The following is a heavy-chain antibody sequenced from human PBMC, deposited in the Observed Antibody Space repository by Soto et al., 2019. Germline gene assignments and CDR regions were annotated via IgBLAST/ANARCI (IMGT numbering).Heavy chain of an antibody. J-gene: IGHJ3*02. CDR3: ARRPGYCSSTSCYLGAFDI. CDR2: INHSGST. CDR1: GGSFSGYY. V-gene: IGHV4-34*01. D-gene: IGHD2-2*01. Sequence: PSETLSLTCAVYGGSFSGYYWSWIRQPPGKGLEWIGEINHSGSTNYNPSLKSRVTISVDTSKNQFSLKLSSVTAADTAVYYCARRPGYCSSTSCYLGAFDIWGQGTMVTVS.